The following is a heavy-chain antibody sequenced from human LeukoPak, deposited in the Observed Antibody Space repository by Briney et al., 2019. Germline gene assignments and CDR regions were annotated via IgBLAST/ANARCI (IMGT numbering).Heavy chain of an antibody. V-gene: IGHV1-2*02. J-gene: IGHJ4*02. CDR3: ARGTAAAAFDY. Sequence: ASVKVSCKAPGYTFTGYYMHWVRQAPGQGLEWMGWINPNSGGTNYAQKFQDRVTMTRDTSISTAYMELSRLRSDDTAVYYCARGTAAAAFDYWGQGTLVAVSS. D-gene: IGHD6-13*01. CDR1: GYTFTGYY. CDR2: INPNSGGT.